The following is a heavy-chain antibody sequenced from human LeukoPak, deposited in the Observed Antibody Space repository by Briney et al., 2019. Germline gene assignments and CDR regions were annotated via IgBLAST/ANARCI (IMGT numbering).Heavy chain of an antibody. CDR1: GGSVSSGSYY. Sequence: SETLSLTCTVSGGSVSSGSYYWSWIRQPPGKGLEWIGYIYYSGSTKYNPSLKSRVTISVDTSKNQFSLKLSSVTAADTAVYYCARQWELLDYFDYWGQGTLVTVSS. D-gene: IGHD1-26*01. J-gene: IGHJ4*02. CDR3: ARQWELLDYFDY. CDR2: IYYSGST. V-gene: IGHV4-61*01.